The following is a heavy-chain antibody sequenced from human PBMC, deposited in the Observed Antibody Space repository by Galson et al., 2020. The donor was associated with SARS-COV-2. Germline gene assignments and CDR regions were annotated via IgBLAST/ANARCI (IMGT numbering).Heavy chain of an antibody. CDR1: GYSFTTYW. CDR3: TRRGGTAFKWFDP. V-gene: IGHV5-51*01. Sequence: HGESLKISCKTSGYSFTTYWIGWVRQIPGKGLEWMGIINPADFDTIYSPSFQGQVTMSVDKSVNTAYLQWSSLKASDNAMYYCTRRGGTAFKWFDPWGQGTLVTVSS. D-gene: IGHD1-1*01. J-gene: IGHJ5*02. CDR2: INPADFDT.